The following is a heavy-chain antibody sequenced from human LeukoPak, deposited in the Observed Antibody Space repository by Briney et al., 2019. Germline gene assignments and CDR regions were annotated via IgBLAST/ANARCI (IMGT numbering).Heavy chain of an antibody. J-gene: IGHJ4*02. CDR3: AGGHSDLDY. CDR2: ISSSSIYI. D-gene: IGHD2-21*01. CDR1: GFTFSSYS. V-gene: IGHV3-21*01. Sequence: GGSLRLSCAASGFTFSSYSMNWVRQAPGKGLEWVSSISSSSIYIYYADSLKGRFTISRDNAKNSLYLQMNSLRAEDTAVYYCAGGHSDLDYWGQGTLVTVSS.